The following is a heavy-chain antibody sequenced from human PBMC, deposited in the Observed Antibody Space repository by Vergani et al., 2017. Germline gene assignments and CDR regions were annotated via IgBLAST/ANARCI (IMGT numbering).Heavy chain of an antibody. CDR2: IVVGSGNT. V-gene: IGHV1-58*01. J-gene: IGHJ4*02. D-gene: IGHD2-2*01. CDR1: GFTFTSSA. Sequence: QMQLVQSGPEVKKPGTSVKVSCKASGFTFTSSAVQWVRQARGQRLEWIGWIVVGSGNTNYAQKFQERVTITRDMSTSTAYMELSSLRSEDTAVYYCAASYQLLPTYYFDYWGQGTLVTVSS. CDR3: AASYQLLPTYYFDY.